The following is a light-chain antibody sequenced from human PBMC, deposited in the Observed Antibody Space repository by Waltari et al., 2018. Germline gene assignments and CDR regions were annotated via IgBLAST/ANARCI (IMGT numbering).Light chain of an antibody. Sequence: DIQLTQSPSSLSASEGDRVTITCRASQNIRSYLNWYQQSPGKAPNLLIYGASSLQSGIPSRFSGSGYGTDFTLTISSLQPEDFTTYYCQQGYTAPLTFGGETKLEIK. CDR3: QQGYTAPLT. V-gene: IGKV1-39*01. CDR1: QNIRSY. CDR2: GAS. J-gene: IGKJ4*01.